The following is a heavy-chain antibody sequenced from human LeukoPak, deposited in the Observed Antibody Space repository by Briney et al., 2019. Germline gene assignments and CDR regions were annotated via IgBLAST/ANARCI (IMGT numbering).Heavy chain of an antibody. Sequence: SETLSLTCTVSGGSISSSSYYWAWIRQPPGKGLEWIGRIDYRGNAYYYPSLKSRVTISVDTSKNHFSLKLSSVTAADTAVYYCARRGVRGVISLYGMDVWGQGTLVTVSS. CDR1: GGSISSSSYY. D-gene: IGHD3-10*01. CDR2: IDYRGNA. J-gene: IGHJ6*02. CDR3: ARRGVRGVISLYGMDV. V-gene: IGHV4-39*02.